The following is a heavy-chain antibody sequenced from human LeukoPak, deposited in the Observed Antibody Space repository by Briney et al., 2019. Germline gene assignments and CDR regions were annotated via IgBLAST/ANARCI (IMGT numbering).Heavy chain of an antibody. J-gene: IGHJ3*02. V-gene: IGHV3-30*04. Sequence: GGSLRLSCAASGFTFSSYVMHWVRQAPGKGLEWVAIISYDGSNEYYADSVKGRFTISRDNSKNTLYLQMNSLRAEDTAVYYCECATYYVQGAFDIWGQGTMVTVSS. CDR1: GFTFSSYV. CDR3: ECATYYVQGAFDI. D-gene: IGHD3-16*01. CDR2: ISYDGSNE.